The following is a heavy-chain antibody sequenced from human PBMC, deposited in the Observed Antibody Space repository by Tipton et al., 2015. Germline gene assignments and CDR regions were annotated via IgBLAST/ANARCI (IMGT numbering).Heavy chain of an antibody. CDR1: GFTFSSYA. CDR3: GRGVDY. Sequence: QLVQSGGGLVQPGGSLRLSCAASGFTFSSYAMSWIRQAPGKGLEWVSSIGRRGRTMYYADSVRGRFTISRDNTRNSLYLQMNSLRAEDTAVYYCGRGVDYWGQGTLVIVSS. CDR2: IGRRGRTM. V-gene: IGHV3-48*04. J-gene: IGHJ4*02.